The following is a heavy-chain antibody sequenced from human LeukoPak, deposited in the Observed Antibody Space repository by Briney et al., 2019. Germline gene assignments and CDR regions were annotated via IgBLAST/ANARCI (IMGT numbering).Heavy chain of an antibody. D-gene: IGHD4-17*01. Sequence: ASVKVSCKASGYTFTGYYMHWVRQAPGQGLEWMGWINPNSGGTNYAQKFQGRVTMTRDTSISTAYMELSRLRSGDTAVYYCARGGGGYGDYVRVYYYYGMDVWGQGTTVTVSS. CDR2: INPNSGGT. J-gene: IGHJ6*02. CDR1: GYTFTGYY. V-gene: IGHV1-2*02. CDR3: ARGGGGYGDYVRVYYYYGMDV.